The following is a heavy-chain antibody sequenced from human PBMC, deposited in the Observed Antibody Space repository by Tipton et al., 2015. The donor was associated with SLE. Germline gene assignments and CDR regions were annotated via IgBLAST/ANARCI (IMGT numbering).Heavy chain of an antibody. J-gene: IGHJ3*02. CDR2: ISSSSSTI. CDR3: ARDLGTSAFDI. CDR1: GFTFSSYS. D-gene: IGHD1-1*01. V-gene: IGHV3-48*04. Sequence: GSLRLSCAASGFTFSSYSMNWVRQAPGKGLEWVSYISSSSSTIYYADSVKGRFTISRDNAYSSLYLQMNSLRAEDTAVYYCARDLGTSAFDIWGQGTMVTVSS.